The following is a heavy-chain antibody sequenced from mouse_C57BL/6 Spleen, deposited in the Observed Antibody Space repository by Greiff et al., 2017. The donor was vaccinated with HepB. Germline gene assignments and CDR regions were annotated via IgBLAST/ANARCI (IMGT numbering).Heavy chain of an antibody. CDR2: IDPSDSYT. CDR3: ARSPYDYGFAY. V-gene: IGHV1-50*01. CDR1: GYTFTSYW. J-gene: IGHJ3*01. D-gene: IGHD2-4*01. Sequence: VQLQQSGAELVKPGASVKLSCKASGYTFTSYWMQWVKQRPGQGLEWIGEIDPSDSYTNYNQKFKGKATLTVDTSSSTAYMQRSSLTSEDSAVYYCARSPYDYGFAYWGQGTLVTVSA.